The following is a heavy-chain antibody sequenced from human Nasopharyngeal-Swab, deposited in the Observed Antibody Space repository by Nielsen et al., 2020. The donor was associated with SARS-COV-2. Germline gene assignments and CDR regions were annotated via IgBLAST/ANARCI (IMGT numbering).Heavy chain of an antibody. V-gene: IGHV4-38-2*02. CDR2: IYHSGST. D-gene: IGHD3-10*01. CDR1: GYSISSGYY. J-gene: IGHJ6*03. Sequence: SETLSLTCTVSGYSISSGYYWGWIRQPPGKGLEWIGSIYHSGSTYYNPSLKSRVTISVDTSKNQFSLKLSSVTAADTAVYYCARSPGWFGELLYYYHMDVWGKGTTVTVSS. CDR3: ARSPGWFGELLYYYHMDV.